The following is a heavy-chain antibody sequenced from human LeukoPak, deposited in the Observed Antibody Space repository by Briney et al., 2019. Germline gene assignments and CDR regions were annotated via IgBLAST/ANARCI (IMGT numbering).Heavy chain of an antibody. CDR3: GKDPDY. V-gene: IGHV3-7*01. CDR2: IKRGGSDK. Sequence: GGSLRLSCAASGFTFSNYWMNWVRQAPEKGLEWVASIKRGGSDKCYADSVRGRFTISRDNTKNSLFLQMNSLRAEDTAVCYWGKDPDYWGPRALVTVSS. CDR1: GFTFSNYW. J-gene: IGHJ4*02.